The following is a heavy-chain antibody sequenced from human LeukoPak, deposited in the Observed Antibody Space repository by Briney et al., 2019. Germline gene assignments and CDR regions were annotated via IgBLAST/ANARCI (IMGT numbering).Heavy chain of an antibody. CDR2: IIPILGIA. J-gene: IGHJ5*02. Sequence: ASVKVSCKASGGTFSSYAISWVRQAPGQGLEWMARIIPILGIANYAQKFQGRVTITADKSTSTAYMELSSLRSEDTAVYYCARDLNGSGSYYTGWFDPWGQGTLVTVSS. V-gene: IGHV1-69*04. D-gene: IGHD3-10*01. CDR1: GGTFSSYA. CDR3: ARDLNGSGSYYTGWFDP.